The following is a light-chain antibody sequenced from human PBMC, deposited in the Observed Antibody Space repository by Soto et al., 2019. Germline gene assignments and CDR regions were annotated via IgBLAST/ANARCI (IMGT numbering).Light chain of an antibody. CDR1: QSISSY. CDR2: AAS. J-gene: IGKJ3*01. CDR3: QQSYSTPLFT. Sequence: DIQMTQSPSSLSASVGDRVTITCRASQSISSYLNWYQQKPGKAPKLLIYAASSLQSGVPSRFSGSGSETDFTLTISRLQPEDFATYYCQQSYSTPLFTFGPGTKVDIK. V-gene: IGKV1-39*01.